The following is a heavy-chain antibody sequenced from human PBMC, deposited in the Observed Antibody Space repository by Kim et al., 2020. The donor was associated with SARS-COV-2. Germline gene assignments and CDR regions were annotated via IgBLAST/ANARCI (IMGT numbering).Heavy chain of an antibody. J-gene: IGHJ4*02. CDR3: ATEYPIMNIESYYFDY. Sequence: ASVKVSCEASGYTFTGYYMHWVRQAPGQGLEWMGRINPNSGGTNYAQKFQGRVTMTRDTSISTAYMELSRLRSDDTAVYYCATEYPIMNIESYYFDYWGQGTLVTVSS. D-gene: IGHD2-15*01. CDR1: GYTFTGYY. CDR2: INPNSGGT. V-gene: IGHV1-2*06.